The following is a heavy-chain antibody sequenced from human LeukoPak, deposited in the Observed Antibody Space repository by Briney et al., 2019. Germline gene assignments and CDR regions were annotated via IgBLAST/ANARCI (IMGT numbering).Heavy chain of an antibody. Sequence: SETLSLTCTVSGGSISSYYWSWIRQPPGKGLEWIGYISYSGSTTSNPSLKSRGTISVDTSKNQISLKLSSVTAADTAVYYCARTYCRGGSCHFDYWGQGTLVTVSS. CDR2: ISYSGST. CDR1: GGSISSYY. J-gene: IGHJ4*02. CDR3: ARTYCRGGSCHFDY. V-gene: IGHV4-59*08. D-gene: IGHD2-15*01.